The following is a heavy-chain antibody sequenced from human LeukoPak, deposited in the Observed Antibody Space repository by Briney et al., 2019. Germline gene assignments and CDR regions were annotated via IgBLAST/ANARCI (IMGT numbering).Heavy chain of an antibody. J-gene: IGHJ3*02. V-gene: IGHV4-59*01. Sequence: SETLSLTCTVSGGSISSYYWSWIRQPPGKGLEWIGYIYYSGSTTYNPSLKSRVPISIDTSKNQFSLKLSSVTAADTAVYYCARDQTSKGDAFDIWGQGTMVTVSS. CDR3: ARDQTSKGDAFDI. CDR1: GGSISSYY. CDR2: IYYSGST.